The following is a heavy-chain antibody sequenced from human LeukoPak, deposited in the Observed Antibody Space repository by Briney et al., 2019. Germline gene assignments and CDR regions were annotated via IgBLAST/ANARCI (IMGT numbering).Heavy chain of an antibody. D-gene: IGHD3-22*01. CDR3: ARGDDSGYYDYFDY. Sequence: GASVKVSCKASGFIFTGYYLDWVRRAPGQGLEWMGRINPNSGGTNYAQKFQGRVTMTRDTSITTAYMELSSLTSDDTAMYYCARGDDSGYYDYFDYWGQGALVTVSS. V-gene: IGHV1-2*06. CDR1: GFIFTGYY. CDR2: INPNSGGT. J-gene: IGHJ4*02.